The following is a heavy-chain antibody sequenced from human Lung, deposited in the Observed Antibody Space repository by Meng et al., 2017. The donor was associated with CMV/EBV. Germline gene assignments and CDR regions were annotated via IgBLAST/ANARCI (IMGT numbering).Heavy chain of an antibody. CDR3: ASGTPGRSYCDY. CDR2: FVNYVDT. CDR1: GYTFGSYG. D-gene: IGHD2-15*01. J-gene: IGHJ4*02. V-gene: IGHV1-18*01. Sequence: QVPLLQSGPEVKKPGAFVGVSCKASGYTFGSYGICWVRQAPGQGLEWMGWFVNYVDTYPAPKFQGRVTMTTDTHTNTAFMELRSLTSDDTAVYYCASGTPGRSYCDYWGQGTLVTVSS.